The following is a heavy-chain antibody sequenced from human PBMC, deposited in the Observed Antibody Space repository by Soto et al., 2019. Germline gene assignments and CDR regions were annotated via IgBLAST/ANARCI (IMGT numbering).Heavy chain of an antibody. CDR3: ANGYLNSWYHY. CDR2: ISGGGGST. V-gene: IGHV3-23*01. CDR1: GFTFSSYA. D-gene: IGHD6-13*01. Sequence: EVQLLESGGGLVQPGGSLRLSCAASGFTFSSYAMSWVRQAPGKGLEWVSGISGGGGSTYYADSVKGRFTISRDNSKNALNLQMNSLRAEDTAIYFCANGYLNSWYHYWGQGILVTVSS. J-gene: IGHJ4*02.